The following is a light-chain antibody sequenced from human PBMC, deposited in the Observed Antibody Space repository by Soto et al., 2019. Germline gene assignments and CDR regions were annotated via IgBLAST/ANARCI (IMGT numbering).Light chain of an antibody. Sequence: QSVLTQPPSASGSPGQSVTISCTGTNSDVGLYNFVSWYQHHPGNAPKLIIYEVTKRPSGVPDRFSGSKSGNTASLTVSGHRAEDEDDYYCSSDGGRNSGLFGGGTKVTVL. CDR1: NSDVGLYNF. CDR3: SSDGGRNSGL. CDR2: EVT. J-gene: IGLJ2*01. V-gene: IGLV2-8*01.